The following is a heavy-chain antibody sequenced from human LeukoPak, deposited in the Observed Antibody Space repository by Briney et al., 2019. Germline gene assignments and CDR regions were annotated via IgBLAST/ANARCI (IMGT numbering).Heavy chain of an antibody. V-gene: IGHV4-59*08. CDR1: GGSISSYY. Sequence: SETLSLTCTVSGGSISSYYWNWIRQPPGKGLEWVGSIYYSGSTNYNPSVHSRVTISVGTSKNQFSLKLSSVTAADTAVYYCARQGGSYDRDTFDYWGQGTLVTVSS. J-gene: IGHJ4*02. CDR3: ARQGGSYDRDTFDY. D-gene: IGHD1-26*01. CDR2: IYYSGST.